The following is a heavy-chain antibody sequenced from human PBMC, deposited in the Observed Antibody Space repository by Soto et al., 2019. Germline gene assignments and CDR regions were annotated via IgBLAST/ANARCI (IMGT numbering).Heavy chain of an antibody. V-gene: IGHV4-34*01. Sequence: SETLSLTCAVYGGSFSGYYWSWIRQPPGKGLEWIGEINHSGSTNYNPSLKSRVTISVDTSKNQFSLKLSSVTAAETAVYYCEREGGVVRSFDYWGQGTLATVSS. CDR1: GGSFSGYY. CDR2: INHSGST. D-gene: IGHD3-16*01. J-gene: IGHJ4*02. CDR3: EREGGVVRSFDY.